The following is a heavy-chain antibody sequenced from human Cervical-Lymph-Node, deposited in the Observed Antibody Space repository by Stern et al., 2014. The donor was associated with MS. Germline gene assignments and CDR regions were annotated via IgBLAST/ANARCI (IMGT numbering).Heavy chain of an antibody. Sequence: HLVESGPEVKKPGTSVKVSCKASGFTFATSAVQWVRQARGQRLEWIGWIVVGSTNTNYAQEFQERVIITRDMSTSTAYMELSSLRSEDTAVYYCAAQYSGSFGTFDSWGQGTLVTVSS. CDR2: IVVGSTNT. J-gene: IGHJ4*02. CDR3: AAQYSGSFGTFDS. D-gene: IGHD1-26*01. CDR1: GFTFATSA. V-gene: IGHV1-58*01.